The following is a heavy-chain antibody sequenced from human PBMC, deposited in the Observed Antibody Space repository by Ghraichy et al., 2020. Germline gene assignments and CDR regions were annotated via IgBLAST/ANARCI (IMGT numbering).Heavy chain of an antibody. J-gene: IGHJ1*01. Sequence: GGSLRLSCAASGFTFSSYAMSLVRQAPGKGLEWVSAISGSGGNTYYADSVKGRFTFSRDNSKNTLYLQMNSLRAEDPAVYYCAKDVGRGGGSCFHHWGQGTLFPVSS. D-gene: IGHD2-15*01. V-gene: IGHV3-23*01. CDR3: AKDVGRGGGSCFHH. CDR2: ISGSGGNT. CDR1: GFTFSSYA.